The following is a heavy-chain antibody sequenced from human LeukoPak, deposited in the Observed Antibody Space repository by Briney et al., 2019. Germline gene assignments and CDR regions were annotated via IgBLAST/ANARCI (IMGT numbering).Heavy chain of an antibody. CDR1: AYTFTNHY. D-gene: IGHD5-24*01. CDR2: INPTGGNT. CDR3: ARSIDSYNDAYDI. V-gene: IGHV1-46*01. J-gene: IGHJ3*02. Sequence: ASVKVSCKTSAYTFTNHYIHWVRQAPGQGLEWMGLINPTGGNTNYAQNFQRRVTMTSDTSTTTFYMELSSLRFEYTAVYYCARSIDSYNDAYDIGGQGTMVGVPS.